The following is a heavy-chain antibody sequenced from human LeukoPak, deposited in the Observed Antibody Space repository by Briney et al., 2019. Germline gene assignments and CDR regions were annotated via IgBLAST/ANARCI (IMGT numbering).Heavy chain of an antibody. V-gene: IGHV3-11*01. D-gene: IGHD2-15*01. Sequence: PGGSLRLSCAASGFTFSNYYMCWVRQAPGKGLEWISYISSSGKTIYYADPVKGRFTVSRDNAKNSLYLQMNSLRAEDTAVYYCERQIGSGPNWGQGTLATVSS. J-gene: IGHJ4*02. CDR1: GFTFSNYY. CDR2: ISSSGKTI. CDR3: ERQIGSGPN.